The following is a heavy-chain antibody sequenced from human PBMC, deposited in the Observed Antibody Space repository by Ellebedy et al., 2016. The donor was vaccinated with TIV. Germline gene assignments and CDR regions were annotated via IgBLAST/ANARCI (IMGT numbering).Heavy chain of an antibody. D-gene: IGHD4-17*01. CDR1: GFRLRSYW. CDR3: ARRGSYGDYAVQINSWFDT. V-gene: IGHV3-7*01. Sequence: GESLKISCAASGFRLRSYWMRVVREGDGKGLEWVANIYQDGGVQYYVDSVKGRFTISRDNADNSLFLHMTSLTSADTAVYYCARRGSYGDYAVQINSWFDTWGRGTLVAVSS. CDR2: IYQDGGVQ. J-gene: IGHJ5*02.